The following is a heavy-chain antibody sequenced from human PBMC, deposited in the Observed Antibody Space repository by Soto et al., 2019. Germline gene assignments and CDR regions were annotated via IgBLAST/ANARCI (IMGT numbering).Heavy chain of an antibody. CDR3: ARGSIPSRGVFGF. CDR1: GGSISSGTSY. V-gene: IGHV4-31*03. J-gene: IGHJ4*02. Sequence: SETLSLTCTVSGGSISSGTSYWSWIRQRPGKGLEWIGYIFYSGSFYYTPSLRGRVMISADTAKNQFSLWLNSVTAADTAVYYCARGSIPSRGVFGFWGEGTQVTVSS. CDR2: IFYSGSF. D-gene: IGHD2-2*02.